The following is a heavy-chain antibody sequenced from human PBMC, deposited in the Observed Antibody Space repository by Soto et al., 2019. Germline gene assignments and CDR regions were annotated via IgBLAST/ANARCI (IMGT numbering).Heavy chain of an antibody. J-gene: IGHJ4*02. V-gene: IGHV3-7*01. CDR1: GFTFGTYW. CDR2: IKQDGSEK. CDR3: ARDFTSGWSGLFLGY. D-gene: IGHD6-19*01. Sequence: GGSLRLSCAASGFTFGTYWMSWVRQAPGKGLEWVANIKQDGSEKHCVDSVKGRFTISRDNAKDSLFLQMDSLRAEDTAVYYCARDFTSGWSGLFLGYWGQGALVTVSS.